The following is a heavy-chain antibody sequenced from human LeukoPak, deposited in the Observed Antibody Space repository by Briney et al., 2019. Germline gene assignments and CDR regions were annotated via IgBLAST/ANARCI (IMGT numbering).Heavy chain of an antibody. CDR1: GFTFSSYS. CDR2: ISSSSSYI. J-gene: IGHJ3*02. D-gene: IGHD3-10*01. CDR3: AGEFSGYYYGSGSYSPAGGAFDI. V-gene: IGHV3-21*01. Sequence: PGGSLRLSCAASGFTFSSYSMNWVRQAPGKGLEWVSSISSSSSYIYYADSVKGRFTISRDNSKNTLYLQMNSLRAEDTAVYYCAGEFSGYYYGSGSYSPAGGAFDIWGQGTMVTVSS.